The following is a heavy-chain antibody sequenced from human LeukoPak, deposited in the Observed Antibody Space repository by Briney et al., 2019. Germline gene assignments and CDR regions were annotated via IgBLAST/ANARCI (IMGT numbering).Heavy chain of an antibody. D-gene: IGHD1-26*01. CDR1: GFTFTSSA. Sequence: PGGSQRLSCGASGFTFTSSAMSWVRQAPGKGLEWVSAISGSGGSTYYADSVKGRFTISRDNSKNTLYLQMNSLRAEDTAVYYCAKWVGAKRFTLRYYFDYWGQGTLVTVSS. CDR2: ISGSGGST. CDR3: AKWVGAKRFTLRYYFDY. J-gene: IGHJ4*02. V-gene: IGHV3-23*01.